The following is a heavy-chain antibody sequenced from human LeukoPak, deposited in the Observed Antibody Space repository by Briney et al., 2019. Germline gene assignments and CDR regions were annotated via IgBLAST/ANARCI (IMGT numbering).Heavy chain of an antibody. CDR1: GFTFSSYA. V-gene: IGHV3-23*01. CDR2: ISGSGGST. J-gene: IGHJ4*02. CDR3: AKAVAGYYYFDY. D-gene: IGHD6-19*01. Sequence: GGSLRLSCAASGFTFSSYAMSWVRQAPGKGLEWVSAISGSGGSTYYADSVKGRFTISKDNSKNTLYLQMNSLRAEDTAVYYCAKAVAGYYYFDYWGQGTLVTVSS.